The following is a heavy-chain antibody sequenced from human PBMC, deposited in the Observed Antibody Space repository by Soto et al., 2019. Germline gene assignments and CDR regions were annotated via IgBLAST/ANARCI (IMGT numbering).Heavy chain of an antibody. Sequence: PGGSLRLSCAASGFTFSSYAMSWVRQAPGKGLEWVSAISGSGGSTYYADSVKGRFTISRDNSKNTLYLQMNSLRAEDTAVYYCAKTLPGITIFGVGSDGMDVWGQGTTVTVSS. D-gene: IGHD3-3*01. V-gene: IGHV3-23*01. CDR3: AKTLPGITIFGVGSDGMDV. CDR1: GFTFSSYA. J-gene: IGHJ6*02. CDR2: ISGSGGST.